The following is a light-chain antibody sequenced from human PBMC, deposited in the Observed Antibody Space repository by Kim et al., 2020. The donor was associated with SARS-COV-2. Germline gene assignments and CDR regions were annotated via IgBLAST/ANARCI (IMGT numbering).Light chain of an antibody. J-gene: IGKJ4*01. CDR3: RQHSKWPLPPS. CDR1: QNIGIN. CDR2: DAA. Sequence: PGERATLSCRASQNIGINLASYHQPRGQAPRLLIYDAAIRATGSPDELSGSGCGTDFSLIISSLVPEDFAIYFCRQHSKWPLPPSFGGGTRVDIK. V-gene: IGKV3-11*01.